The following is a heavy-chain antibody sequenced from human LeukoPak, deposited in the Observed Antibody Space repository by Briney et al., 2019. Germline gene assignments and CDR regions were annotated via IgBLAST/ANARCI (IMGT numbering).Heavy chain of an antibody. D-gene: IGHD2-15*01. CDR2: ISSTTNIR. Sequence: PGGSLRLSCAASGFTFSSYEMNWVRQAPGKGLEWVSYISSTTNIRYYADSVKGRFTISRDNAKNSLYLQMHSLRAEDTALYYCTRDVGFRFGPWGQGTLVTVSS. J-gene: IGHJ5*02. CDR3: TRDVGFRFGP. V-gene: IGHV3-48*03. CDR1: GFTFSSYE.